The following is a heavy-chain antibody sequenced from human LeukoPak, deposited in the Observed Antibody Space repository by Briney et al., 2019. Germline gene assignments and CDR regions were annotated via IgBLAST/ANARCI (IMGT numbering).Heavy chain of an antibody. J-gene: IGHJ6*04. V-gene: IGHV3-30*03. CDR2: ISYDGSNK. Sequence: PGGSLRLSCAASGFTFSSYGMHWVRQAPGKGLEWVAVISYDGSNKYYGDSVKGRFTISRDNSKNTLYLQMNSLRAEDTAVYYCARDRQLWLPDYYYYYGMDVWGKGTTVTVSS. D-gene: IGHD5-18*01. CDR3: ARDRQLWLPDYYYYYGMDV. CDR1: GFTFSSYG.